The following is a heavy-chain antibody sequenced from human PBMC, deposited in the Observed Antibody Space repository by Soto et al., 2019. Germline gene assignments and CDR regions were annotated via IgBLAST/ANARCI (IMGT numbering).Heavy chain of an antibody. J-gene: IGHJ4*02. Sequence: GGSLRLSCQASGFSFDNYGMHWVRQAPGKGLEWVAVITYDGSFQYYADSVKGRFTFSRDNSKNTLSLHLNTLKPEDTAVYHCAKDRVGGTFYTPLAFWGQGTLVTVSS. V-gene: IGHV3-30*18. D-gene: IGHD1-7*01. CDR2: ITYDGSFQ. CDR3: AKDRVGGTFYTPLAF. CDR1: GFSFDNYG.